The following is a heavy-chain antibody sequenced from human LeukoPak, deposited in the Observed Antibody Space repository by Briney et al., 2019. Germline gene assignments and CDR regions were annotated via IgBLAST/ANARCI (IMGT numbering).Heavy chain of an antibody. CDR3: VAAQVIGREH. V-gene: IGHV4-34*01. Sequence: SETLSLTCAAYGGSFSGNYWCWVRRPPGKGLEWIGEIKHTGRTTYNPSLKSRVSMSLDTSKNEFSLRLKSVTAADTAVYYCVAAQVIGREHWGQGTLVTVSS. J-gene: IGHJ4*02. D-gene: IGHD2-21*01. CDR2: IKHTGRT. CDR1: GGSFSGNY.